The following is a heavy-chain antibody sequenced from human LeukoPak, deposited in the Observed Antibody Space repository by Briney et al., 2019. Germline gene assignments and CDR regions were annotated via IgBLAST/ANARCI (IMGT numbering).Heavy chain of an antibody. V-gene: IGHV5-51*01. CDR2: IYPGDSDT. CDR3: ARQSSDWYVDY. Sequence: GESLQISCKGSGYSFTTYWIGWGRQMPGKGLEWMGIIYPGDSDTRYSPSFQGQVTISADKSISTAYLQWSSLKASDTAIYYCARQSSDWYVDYWGQGTLVTVSS. CDR1: GYSFTTYW. D-gene: IGHD6-19*01. J-gene: IGHJ4*02.